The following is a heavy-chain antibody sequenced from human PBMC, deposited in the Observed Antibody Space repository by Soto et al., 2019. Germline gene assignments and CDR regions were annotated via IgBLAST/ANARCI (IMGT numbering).Heavy chain of an antibody. CDR2: INAGNGNT. J-gene: IGHJ6*02. CDR3: ASSGYDILTGYTYYYYYGTDV. V-gene: IGHV1-3*01. D-gene: IGHD3-9*01. Sequence: GASVKVSCKASGYTFTSYAMHWVRQAPGQRLEWMGWINAGNGNTKYSQKFQGRITITRDTSASTAYMELSSLRSEDTAVYYCASSGYDILTGYTYYYYYGTDVWGQGTTVTVSS. CDR1: GYTFTSYA.